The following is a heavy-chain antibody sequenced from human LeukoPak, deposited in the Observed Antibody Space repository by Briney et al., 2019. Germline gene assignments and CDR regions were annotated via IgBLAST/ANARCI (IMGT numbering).Heavy chain of an antibody. CDR1: GFILSDSP. CDR3: TSLTTKTP. V-gene: IGHV3-73*01. D-gene: IGHD4/OR15-4a*01. J-gene: IGHJ4*02. Sequence: GGSLRLSCAASGFILSDSPMHWVRQSSEKGLEWVALIRTKSNNFATAYAASLRGRFTVSRDDSRNTAYLQMNSLRTEDTAVYYCTSLTTKTPWGQGTLVTVSS. CDR2: IRTKSNNFAT.